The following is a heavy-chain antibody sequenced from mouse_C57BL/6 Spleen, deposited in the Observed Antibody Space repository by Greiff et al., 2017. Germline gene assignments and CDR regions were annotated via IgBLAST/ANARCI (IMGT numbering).Heavy chain of an antibody. CDR3: ARRGHLDFDY. CDR1: GYSFTSYY. V-gene: IGHV1-66*01. J-gene: IGHJ2*01. Sequence: QVQLQQSGPELVKPGASVKISCKASGYSFTSYYIHWVKQRPGQGLEWIGWIYPGSGNTKYNEKFKGKATLTADTSSSTAYMQLSSLTSEDSAVYYCARRGHLDFDYWGQGTTLTVSS. D-gene: IGHD3-1*01. CDR2: IYPGSGNT.